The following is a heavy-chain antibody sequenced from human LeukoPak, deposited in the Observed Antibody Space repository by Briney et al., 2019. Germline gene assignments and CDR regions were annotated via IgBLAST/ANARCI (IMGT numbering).Heavy chain of an antibody. CDR1: GGTFSSYA. CDR3: ASGYEYPVYYYYYMDV. J-gene: IGHJ6*03. CDR2: IIPIFGTA. D-gene: IGHD5-12*01. Sequence: GASVKVSCKASGGTFSSYAISWVRQAPGQGLEWMGGIIPIFGTANYAQKFQGRVTITADESTSTAYMELSSLRSEDTAVYYCASGYEYPVYYYYYMDVWGKGTTVTISS. V-gene: IGHV1-69*13.